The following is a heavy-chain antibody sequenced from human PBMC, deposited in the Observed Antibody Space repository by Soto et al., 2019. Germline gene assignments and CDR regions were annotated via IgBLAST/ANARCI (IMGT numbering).Heavy chain of an antibody. J-gene: IGHJ1*01. CDR1: GFTFSIYS. Sequence: PGGSMTLSCSASGFTFSIYSMSWVRQAPGKGLEWVSAISGSGGSTYYADSVKGRFTISRDKSKNTLSLQMNSLRAEDTAVYYCAKTLPYSRAAEYFQHWGQGTLVTVSS. V-gene: IGHV3-23*01. CDR2: ISGSGGST. CDR3: AKTLPYSRAAEYFQH. D-gene: IGHD6-13*01.